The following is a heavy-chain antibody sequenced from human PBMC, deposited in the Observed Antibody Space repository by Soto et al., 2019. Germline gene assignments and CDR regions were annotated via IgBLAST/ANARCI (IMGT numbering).Heavy chain of an antibody. CDR2: IKLDVREK. D-gene: IGHD2-2*01. CDR1: GFIFRRYW. Sequence: GGSLRLSCSASGFIFRRYWIAWVRQAPGKGLEWVATIKLDVREKNYLDSVQGRFTISRDCSRNSIYHKLSKLRREATPVAFGVRQLDKYGRFDNWGRGTPVTVSS. CDR3: VRQLDKYGRFDN. J-gene: IGHJ4*02. V-gene: IGHV3-7*01.